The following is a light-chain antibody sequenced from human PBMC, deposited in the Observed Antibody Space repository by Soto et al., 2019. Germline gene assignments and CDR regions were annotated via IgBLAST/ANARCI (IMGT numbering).Light chain of an antibody. CDR1: QSVTNNY. V-gene: IGKV3-20*01. J-gene: IGKJ2*01. Sequence: EVVLTQSPGTLSLSPGERATLSCRPSQSVTNNYLAWYRHKPGQAPRCLIYGAAIRSPGIPIRFSGGGSGTDFTLTISILDSEYFAVYYCQQYGSSRTFGQGTKLESK. CDR2: GAA. CDR3: QQYGSSRT.